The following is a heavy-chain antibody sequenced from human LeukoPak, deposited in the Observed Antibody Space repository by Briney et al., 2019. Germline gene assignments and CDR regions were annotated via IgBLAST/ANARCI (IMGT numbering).Heavy chain of an antibody. CDR1: GFTFGDYA. J-gene: IGHJ4*02. CDR2: IRSKAYGGTT. Sequence: PGGSLRLSCTASGFTFGDYAMSWFRQAPGKGLEWVGFIRSKAYGGTTEYAASVKGRFTISRDDSKSIAYLQMNSLKTEDTAVYYCTRSPLDPWEPHFDYWGQGTLVTVSS. D-gene: IGHD1-26*01. V-gene: IGHV3-49*03. CDR3: TRSPLDPWEPHFDY.